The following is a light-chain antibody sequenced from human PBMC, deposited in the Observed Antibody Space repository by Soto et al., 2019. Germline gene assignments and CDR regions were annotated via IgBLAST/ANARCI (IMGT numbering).Light chain of an antibody. CDR3: QQYNSYSQT. Sequence: DIQMTQSPSTLSASVGDRVTITCRASQSISSGLAWYQQKPGKSHKLLIYDASSLESGVPSRFSGSGSGTEFTLTISSLQPDDFATYYCQQYNSYSQTFGQGTKVEIK. CDR2: DAS. J-gene: IGKJ1*01. CDR1: QSISSG. V-gene: IGKV1-5*01.